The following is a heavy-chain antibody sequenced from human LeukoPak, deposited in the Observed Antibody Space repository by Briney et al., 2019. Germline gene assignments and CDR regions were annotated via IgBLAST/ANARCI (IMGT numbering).Heavy chain of an antibody. Sequence: ASVKVSCKASGYTFTSYGISWVRQAPGQGLEWMGWISAYSGNKNYAQKLQGRITMTTDTSTSTAYMELRSLRSDDTAVYYCARRDNKAPYYFDYWGQGTLVTVSS. D-gene: IGHD5-24*01. CDR1: GYTFTSYG. V-gene: IGHV1-18*01. CDR3: ARRDNKAPYYFDY. CDR2: ISAYSGNK. J-gene: IGHJ4*02.